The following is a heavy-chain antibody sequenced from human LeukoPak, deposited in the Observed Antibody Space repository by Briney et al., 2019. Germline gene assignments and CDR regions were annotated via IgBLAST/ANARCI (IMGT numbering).Heavy chain of an antibody. CDR1: GYSISSGYY. CDR3: AREYCSSTSCYTGEWFDP. J-gene: IGHJ5*02. Sequence: PSETLSLTCAVSGYSISSGYYWSWIRQPPGKGLEWIGYIYYSGSTNYNPSLKSRVTISVDTSKNQFSLKLSSVTAADTAVYYCAREYCSSTSCYTGEWFDPWGQGTLVTVSS. V-gene: IGHV4-61*01. D-gene: IGHD2-2*02. CDR2: IYYSGST.